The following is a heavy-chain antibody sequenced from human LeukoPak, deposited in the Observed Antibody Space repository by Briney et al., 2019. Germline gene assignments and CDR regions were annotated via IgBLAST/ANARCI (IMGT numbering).Heavy chain of an antibody. CDR2: ISGSGGST. CDR1: GFTFSSYA. Sequence: GGSLRLSCAASGFTFSSYAMSWVRQAPGKGLEWVSAISGSGGSTYYADSVKGRFTISRDNSKNTLYLQMNSLRAEDTAVYYCAKGTWDTAMVYYYYMDVWGKGTTVTVSS. V-gene: IGHV3-23*01. J-gene: IGHJ6*03. CDR3: AKGTWDTAMVYYYYMDV. D-gene: IGHD5-18*01.